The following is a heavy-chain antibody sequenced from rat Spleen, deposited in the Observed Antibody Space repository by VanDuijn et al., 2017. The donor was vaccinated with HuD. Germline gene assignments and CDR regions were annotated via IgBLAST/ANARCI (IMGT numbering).Heavy chain of an antibody. V-gene: IGHV5-19*01. D-gene: IGHD1-1*01. Sequence: EVQLVESGGGLVQPGRSLKLSCAASGFTFSNYGMHWIRQAPTKGLEWVASISPSGGSTYYRDSVKGRFTISRDNAKSTLYLQMDSLRSEDTATYYCARQGTTVVYWYFDFWGPGTMVTVSS. J-gene: IGHJ1*01. CDR2: ISPSGGST. CDR3: ARQGTTVVYWYFDF. CDR1: GFTFSNYG.